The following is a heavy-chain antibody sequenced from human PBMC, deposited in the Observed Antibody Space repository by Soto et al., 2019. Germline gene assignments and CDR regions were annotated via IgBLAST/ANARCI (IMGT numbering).Heavy chain of an antibody. CDR3: ARDGGGHAGGIDY. Sequence: QVQLVQSGAEVKKPGSSVKVSCKASGGTFSSYSINWVRQAPGQGLEWMGEISPIFATANYAQKFQGRVKITADDSTSTAYVELSSLRSEDTAVYYCARDGGGHAGGIDYWGQGALVTVSS. J-gene: IGHJ4*02. D-gene: IGHD2-15*01. V-gene: IGHV1-69*01. CDR1: GGTFSSYS. CDR2: ISPIFATA.